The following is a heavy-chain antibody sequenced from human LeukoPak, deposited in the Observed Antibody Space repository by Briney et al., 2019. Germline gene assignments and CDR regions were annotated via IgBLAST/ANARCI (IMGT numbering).Heavy chain of an antibody. J-gene: IGHJ4*02. Sequence: PSETLSLTCTVSGDSISSGSYYWSWLRQPAGKGLEWIGRIYPSGSTNYNPSLKSRVTISVDTSKNQFSLNLSSVTAADTAVYYCARSGWLQYDDYWGQGALVTVSS. CDR1: GDSISSGSYY. D-gene: IGHD5-24*01. CDR3: ARSGWLQYDDY. CDR2: IYPSGST. V-gene: IGHV4-61*02.